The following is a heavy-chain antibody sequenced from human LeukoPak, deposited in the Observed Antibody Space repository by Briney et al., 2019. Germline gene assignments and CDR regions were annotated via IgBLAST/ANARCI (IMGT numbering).Heavy chain of an antibody. V-gene: IGHV3-30*18. CDR3: AKDMDCSSINCHSTNYFDY. Sequence: GRSLRLSCVASGFTFNNYGMNWVRQAPGKGLEWVAVISYDGSNEYYGDSVKGRFTISRENSENTLYLQMNSLGAEDTAVYYCAKDMDCSSINCHSTNYFDYWGQGTPVTVSS. CDR1: GFTFNNYG. J-gene: IGHJ4*02. CDR2: ISYDGSNE. D-gene: IGHD2-2*01.